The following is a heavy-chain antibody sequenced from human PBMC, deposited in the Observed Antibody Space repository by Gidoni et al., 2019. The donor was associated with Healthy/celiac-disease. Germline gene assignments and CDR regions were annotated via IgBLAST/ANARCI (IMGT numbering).Heavy chain of an antibody. D-gene: IGHD3-22*01. CDR3: ARALLHYYDSSGYMYPSGSRHYYFDY. CDR2: INPSGGST. V-gene: IGHV1-46*01. Sequence: QVQLVQSGAEVKKPGASVKVSCKASGYTFTSYYMHWVRQAPGQGLEWMGIINPSGGSTSYAQKFQGRVTMTRDTSTSTVYMELSSLRSEDTAVYYCARALLHYYDSSGYMYPSGSRHYYFDYWGQGTLVTVSS. J-gene: IGHJ4*02. CDR1: GYTFTSYY.